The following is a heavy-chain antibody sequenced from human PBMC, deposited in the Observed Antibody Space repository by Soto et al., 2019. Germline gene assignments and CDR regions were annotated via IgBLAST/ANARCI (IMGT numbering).Heavy chain of an antibody. J-gene: IGHJ5*02. D-gene: IGHD4-17*01. CDR2: VHTSGST. CDR1: GESIDMLL. V-gene: IGHV4-4*07. CDR3: AREKAVASTARLDP. Sequence: XRSMSLACTVGGESIDMLLWSWIRPHSGNGLEWIGRVHTSGSTTYNPSLKSRGTRSVDTSKSQFSLKLTSVTAADTAVYYCAREKAVASTARLDPWAQGTLVTVSS.